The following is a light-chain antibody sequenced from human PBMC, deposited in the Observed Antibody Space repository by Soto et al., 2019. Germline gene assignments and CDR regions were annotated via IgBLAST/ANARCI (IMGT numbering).Light chain of an antibody. Sequence: QSALTQPASVSGSPGQSITISCTGTSSDVGIYNLVSWYQHHPGKAPKLMIFEGSKRPSGVSNRFSGSKSGNTASLTISGLQAEDEADYYCCSYAGFSTYVFGTGTKVTVL. V-gene: IGLV2-23*01. CDR2: EGS. J-gene: IGLJ1*01. CDR1: SSDVGIYNL. CDR3: CSYAGFSTYV.